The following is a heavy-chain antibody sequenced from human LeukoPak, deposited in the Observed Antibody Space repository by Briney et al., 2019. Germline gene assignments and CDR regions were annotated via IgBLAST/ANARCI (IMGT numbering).Heavy chain of an antibody. CDR3: ARGFRGDNFDY. J-gene: IGHJ4*02. Sequence: SETLSLTCTVSGGSISSYYWSWIRQPAGKGLEWIGRIYSSGTTNYNPSLKSRVTMSVHTSKNQFSLKLSSVTAADTAVYFCARGFRGDNFDYWGQGTLVTVSS. V-gene: IGHV4-4*07. D-gene: IGHD7-27*01. CDR1: GGSISSYY. CDR2: IYSSGTT.